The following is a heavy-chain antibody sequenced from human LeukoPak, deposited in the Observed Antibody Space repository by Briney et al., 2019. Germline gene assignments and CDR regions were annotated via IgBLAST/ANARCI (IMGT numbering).Heavy chain of an antibody. D-gene: IGHD1-26*01. CDR2: IIPILGIA. CDR3: ARDEGSYHGDYFDY. Sequence: SVRVSCKASGGTFSSYTISWVRQAPGQGLEWMGRIIPILGIANYAQKFQGRVTITADKSTSTAYMELSSLRSEDTAVYYCARDEGSYHGDYFDYWGQGTLVTVSS. J-gene: IGHJ4*02. V-gene: IGHV1-69*04. CDR1: GGTFSSYT.